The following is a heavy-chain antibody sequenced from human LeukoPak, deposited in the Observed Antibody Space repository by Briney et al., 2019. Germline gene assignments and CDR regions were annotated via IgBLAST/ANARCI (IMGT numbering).Heavy chain of an antibody. J-gene: IGHJ4*02. V-gene: IGHV3-30*18. Sequence: GGSLRLSCAASGFSFSSYGMHWVRQAPGKGLEWVTVISYDGSDKYYGHSVKSRFTISRDNSKNTLYLQMNSLRADDTAVYYCAKDDGGASGSYYLLDYWGQGTLVTVSS. CDR1: GFSFSSYG. D-gene: IGHD3-10*01. CDR3: AKDDGGASGSYYLLDY. CDR2: ISYDGSDK.